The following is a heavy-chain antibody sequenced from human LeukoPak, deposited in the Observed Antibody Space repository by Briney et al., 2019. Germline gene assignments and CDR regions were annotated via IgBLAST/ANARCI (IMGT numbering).Heavy chain of an antibody. CDR2: INPSGGST. J-gene: IGHJ4*02. V-gene: IGHV1-46*01. Sequence: ASVKVSCKASGYTFTSYYMHWVRQAPGQGLEWMGIINPSGGSTSYAQKFQGRVTMTRDTSTSTAYMELSSLRSEDTAVYYCASSSSSSRRGYSYGNFDYWGQGTLVTVSS. CDR3: ASSSSSSRRGYSYGNFDY. D-gene: IGHD5-18*01. CDR1: GYTFTSYY.